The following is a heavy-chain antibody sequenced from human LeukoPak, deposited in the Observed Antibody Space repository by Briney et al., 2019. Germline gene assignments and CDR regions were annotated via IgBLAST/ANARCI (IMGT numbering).Heavy chain of an antibody. CDR1: GGSISSSSYY. V-gene: IGHV4-39*01. Sequence: SETLSLTCIVSGGSISSSSYYWGWIRQPPGKGLEWIGSIYYSGSTYYNPSLKSRVTISVDTSKNQFSLKLSSVTAADTAVYYCARLAAAGPIHYFDYWGQGTLVTVSS. CDR3: ARLAAAGPIHYFDY. D-gene: IGHD6-13*01. J-gene: IGHJ4*02. CDR2: IYYSGST.